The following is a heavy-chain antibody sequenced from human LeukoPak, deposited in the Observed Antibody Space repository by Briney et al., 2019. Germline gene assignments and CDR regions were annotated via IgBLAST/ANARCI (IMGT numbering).Heavy chain of an antibody. V-gene: IGHV3-23*01. CDR2: ISSTGGNT. D-gene: IGHD1-26*01. Sequence: GGSLRLSCAASGFFFKNYAMSWVRQFPGRGLEWVAGISSTGGNTYYADSVKGRFTISRDNSKNTVSLQMNSLRDGDTAVYYCAKPPALQEGGYLFDYWGQGTLVTVSS. CDR3: AKPPALQEGGYLFDY. CDR1: GFFFKNYA. J-gene: IGHJ4*02.